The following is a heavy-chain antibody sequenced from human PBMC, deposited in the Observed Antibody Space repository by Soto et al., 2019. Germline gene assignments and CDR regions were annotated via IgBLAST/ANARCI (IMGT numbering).Heavy chain of an antibody. CDR3: ARVGGFGATTIDY. CDR2: IYYSGST. D-gene: IGHD3-10*01. CDR1: GGSISSGDYY. V-gene: IGHV4-30-4*01. J-gene: IGHJ4*02. Sequence: TSETLSLTCTVSGGSISSGDYYWSWIRQPPGKGLEWIGYIYYSGSTYYNPSLKSRVTISVDTSKNQFSLKLSSVTAADTAVYYCARVGGFGATTIDYWGQGTLVPVS.